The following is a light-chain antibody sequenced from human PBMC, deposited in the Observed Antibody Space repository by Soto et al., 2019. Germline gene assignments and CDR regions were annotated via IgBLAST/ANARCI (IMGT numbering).Light chain of an antibody. J-gene: IGLJ7*01. CDR3: QSYDSSLSDAV. CDR1: SSNIGGGYD. Sequence: QSALTQPPSVSGAPGQRVTISCTGSSSNIGGGYDVHWYQQLPGTAPKLLIYGNSNRPSGVSDRFSGSKSGTSASLAITGLQAEDEADYYCQSYDSSLSDAVFGGGTQLTVL. V-gene: IGLV1-40*01. CDR2: GNS.